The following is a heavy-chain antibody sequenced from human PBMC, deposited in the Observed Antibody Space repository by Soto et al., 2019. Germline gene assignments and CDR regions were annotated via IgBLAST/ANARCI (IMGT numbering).Heavy chain of an antibody. CDR1: GGSFSGYY. V-gene: IGHV4-34*01. CDR2: INHSGST. CDR3: ARGPGIAAAGTHLYYYYYGMDV. J-gene: IGHJ6*02. Sequence: QVQLQQWGAGLLKPSETLSLTCAVYGGSFSGYYWSWIRQPPGKGLEWIGEINHSGSTNYNPSLKSRVTISVDTSKNQFSLKLSSVTAADTAVYYCARGPGIAAAGTHLYYYYYGMDVWGQGTTVTVSS. D-gene: IGHD6-13*01.